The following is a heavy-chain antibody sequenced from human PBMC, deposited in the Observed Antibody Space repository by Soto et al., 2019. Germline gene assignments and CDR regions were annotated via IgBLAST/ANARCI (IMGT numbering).Heavy chain of an antibody. CDR3: AKITHIVVVPAANFDY. CDR2: ISGSGGST. CDR1: GFTFSSYA. D-gene: IGHD2-2*01. Sequence: PGGSLRLSCAASGFTFSSYAMSWVRQAPGKGLEWVSAISGSGGSTYYADSVKGRFTISRDNSKNTLYLQMNSLRAEDTAVYYCAKITHIVVVPAANFDYWGQGTLVTVSS. V-gene: IGHV3-23*01. J-gene: IGHJ4*02.